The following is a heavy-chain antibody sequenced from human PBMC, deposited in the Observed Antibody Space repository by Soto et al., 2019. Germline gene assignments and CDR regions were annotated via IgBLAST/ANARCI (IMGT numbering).Heavy chain of an antibody. CDR2: ISAYNGNT. CDR1: GYTFTSYG. CDR3: AREYSQTNYCSGGSCYGGRDY. V-gene: IGHV1-18*04. J-gene: IGHJ4*02. D-gene: IGHD2-15*01. Sequence: QVQLVQSGAEVKKPGASVKVSCKASGYTFTSYGISWVRQAPGQGLEWMGWISAYNGNTNYAQKLQDRVTMTTDTSTSTAYMELRSLRSDDTAVYYCAREYSQTNYCSGGSCYGGRDYWGQGTLVTVSS.